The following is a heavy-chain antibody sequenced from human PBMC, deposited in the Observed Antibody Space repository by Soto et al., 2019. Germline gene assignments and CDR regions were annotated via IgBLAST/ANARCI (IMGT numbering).Heavy chain of an antibody. J-gene: IGHJ4*02. CDR1: GFTFSSYG. CDR2: IWYDGSNK. V-gene: IGHV3-33*01. Sequence: ESGGGVVQPGRSLRLSCAASGFTFSSYGMHWVRQAPGKGLEWVAVIWYDGSNKYYADSVKGRFTISRDNSKNTLYLQMNSLRAEDTAVYYCARDLLDSSGYYLDYWGQGTLVTVSS. CDR3: ARDLLDSSGYYLDY. D-gene: IGHD3-22*01.